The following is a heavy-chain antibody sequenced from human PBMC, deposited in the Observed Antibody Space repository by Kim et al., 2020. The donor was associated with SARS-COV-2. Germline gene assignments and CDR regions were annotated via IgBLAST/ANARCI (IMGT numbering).Heavy chain of an antibody. D-gene: IGHD3-22*01. CDR2: IYPGDSDT. CDR1: GYSFTSHW. V-gene: IGHV5-51*01. Sequence: GESLKISCKGSGYSFTSHWIGWVRQKPGKGLEWMGIIYPGDSDTRYSPSFKGQVTISGDKSISTAYLQWSSLKASDTATYYCARLYYDSSGYYWSYYYYYMDVWGEGTTVTVSS. CDR3: ARLYYDSSGYYWSYYYYYMDV. J-gene: IGHJ6*03.